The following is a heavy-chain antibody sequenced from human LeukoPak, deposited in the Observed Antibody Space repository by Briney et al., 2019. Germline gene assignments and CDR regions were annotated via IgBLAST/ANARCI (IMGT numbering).Heavy chain of an antibody. CDR2: IIPIFGTA. CDR3: ASHFYCSGGSCYSRDYYYYYYMDV. CDR1: GGTFSSYA. J-gene: IGHJ6*03. Sequence: GASVKVSCKASGGTFSSYAISWVRQAPGQGLEWMGGIIPIFGTANYAQKFQGRVTITADKSTSTAYMELSSLRSEDTAVYYCASHFYCSGGSCYSRDYYYYYYMDVWGKGTTVTVSS. V-gene: IGHV1-69*06. D-gene: IGHD2-15*01.